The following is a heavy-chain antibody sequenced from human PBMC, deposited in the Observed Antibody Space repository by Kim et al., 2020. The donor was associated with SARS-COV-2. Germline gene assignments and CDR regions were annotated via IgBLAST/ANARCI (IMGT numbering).Heavy chain of an antibody. CDR3: ARGVITTGFDY. Sequence: TTYNPSLKGRLTISMDTSKNHLSLKLTSVTAADTAVYYCARGVITTGFDYWGQGTLVTVSS. D-gene: IGHD3-22*01. J-gene: IGHJ4*02. CDR2: T. V-gene: IGHV4-34*01.